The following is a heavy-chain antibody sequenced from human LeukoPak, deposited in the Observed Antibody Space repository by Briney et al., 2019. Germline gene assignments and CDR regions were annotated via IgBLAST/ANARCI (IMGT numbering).Heavy chain of an antibody. CDR2: INTNSGGT. V-gene: IGHV1-2*02. Sequence: GASVKVSCKASGYTFTDYYMHWVRQAPGQGLEWMGWINTNSGGTNYAQNFKGRVTMTRDTSNNTAYMELSRLRSDDAAVYYCARVVDDWDYFDYWGQGTLVTVSS. D-gene: IGHD2-15*01. J-gene: IGHJ4*02. CDR3: ARVVDDWDYFDY. CDR1: GYTFTDYY.